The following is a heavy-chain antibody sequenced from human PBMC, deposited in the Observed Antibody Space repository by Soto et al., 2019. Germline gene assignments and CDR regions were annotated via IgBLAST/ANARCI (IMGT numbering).Heavy chain of an antibody. V-gene: IGHV4-39*01. CDR3: ARHGSYYDYTGYVDY. J-gene: IGHJ4*02. Sequence: QLQLQESGPGLVKPSETLSLICTVSGGSISSSTYYWGWIRQPPGKGLEWIASISYSGSTYYNPSLQSRVTLSVYTSKRQFSLKVNSVTVADTAVYYCARHGSYYDYTGYVDYWGRGTLVTVSS. CDR1: GGSISSSTYY. CDR2: ISYSGST. D-gene: IGHD3-16*01.